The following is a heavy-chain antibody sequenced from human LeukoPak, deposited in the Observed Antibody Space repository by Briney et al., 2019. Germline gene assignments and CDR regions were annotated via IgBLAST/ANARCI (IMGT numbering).Heavy chain of an antibody. CDR3: ATYRQVLLPFEA. Sequence: GSLRLSCAASGFTFSTFAMIWVRQPPGKGLEWVSSIFQGGGEIHYADSVRGRFAISRDNSKSTLFLQMNSLRAEDTAIYYCATYRQVLLPFEAWGQGTLVTVSS. V-gene: IGHV3-23*01. D-gene: IGHD5-18*01. CDR1: GFTFSTFA. CDR2: IFQGGGEI. J-gene: IGHJ5*02.